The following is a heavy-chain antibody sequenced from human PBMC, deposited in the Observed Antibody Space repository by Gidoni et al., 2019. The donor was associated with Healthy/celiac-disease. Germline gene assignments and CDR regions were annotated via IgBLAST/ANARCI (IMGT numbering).Heavy chain of an antibody. CDR2: IYYSGST. CDR1: GGSISSGGYY. Sequence: QVQLQESGPGLVKPSQTLSLTCTVSGGSISSGGYYWSCIRQHPGNGLEWIGYIYYSGSTYYNPSLKSRVTISVDTSKNQFSLKLSSVTAADTAVYYCARGDVPAANWFDPWGQGTLVTVSS. J-gene: IGHJ5*02. V-gene: IGHV4-31*03. CDR3: ARGDVPAANWFDP. D-gene: IGHD2-2*01.